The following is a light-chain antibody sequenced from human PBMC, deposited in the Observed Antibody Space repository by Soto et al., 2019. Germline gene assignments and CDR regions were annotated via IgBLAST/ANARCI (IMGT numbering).Light chain of an antibody. CDR2: DAS. CDR1: QSISSW. Sequence: DSQMTQSASTLSASVGDRVTITCRASQSISSWLAWYQQKPGKAPKLLIYDASSLESGVPSRFSGSGSGTEFTLTISSLQPDDFATYYCQQYSRTFGPGTKWIS. J-gene: IGKJ1*01. V-gene: IGKV1-5*01. CDR3: QQYSRT.